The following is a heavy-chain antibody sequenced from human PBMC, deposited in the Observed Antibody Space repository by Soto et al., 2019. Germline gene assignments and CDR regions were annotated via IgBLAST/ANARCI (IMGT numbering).Heavy chain of an antibody. D-gene: IGHD6-19*01. J-gene: IGHJ6*02. CDR2: IYYSGST. Sequence: LETLSLTCTVSGGSGSSGSYYWSWIRQPPGKGLEWIGYIYYSGSTNYNPSLKSRVTISVDTSKNQFSLKLSSVTAADTAVYYCARGIEGWYQGRYYYGMDVWGQGTTVTVSS. V-gene: IGHV4-61*01. CDR3: ARGIEGWYQGRYYYGMDV. CDR1: GGSGSSGSYY.